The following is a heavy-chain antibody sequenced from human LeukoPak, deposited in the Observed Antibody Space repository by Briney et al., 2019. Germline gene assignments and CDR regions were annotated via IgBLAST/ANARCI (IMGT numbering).Heavy chain of an antibody. Sequence: GGSLRLSCAASGFTFSNYLMTWVRQAPGKGLEWVADIKADGSEKYYVDSVKGRFTILRDNAKNSLYLQMNSLRAEDTAVYYCARDRWGYSYGGDWGQGTLVTVSS. CDR3: ARDRWGYSYGGD. V-gene: IGHV3-7*01. CDR1: GFTFSNYL. CDR2: IKADGSEK. J-gene: IGHJ4*02. D-gene: IGHD5-18*01.